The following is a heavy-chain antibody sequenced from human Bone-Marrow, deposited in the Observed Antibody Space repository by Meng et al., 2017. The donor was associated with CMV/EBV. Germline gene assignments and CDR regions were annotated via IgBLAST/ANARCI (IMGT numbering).Heavy chain of an antibody. CDR2: IKQDGSET. Sequence: GESLKISCAASGFTFRTYYMSWVRQAPGKGLEWVANIKQDGSETFYLDSVKGRFTISRDNAKNSLYLQMNSLRAEDTAVYYCVREDIVVVPAPMDDAFDIWGQGKMVTVSS. J-gene: IGHJ3*02. CDR1: GFTFRTYY. D-gene: IGHD2-2*01. CDR3: VREDIVVVPAPMDDAFDI. V-gene: IGHV3-7*01.